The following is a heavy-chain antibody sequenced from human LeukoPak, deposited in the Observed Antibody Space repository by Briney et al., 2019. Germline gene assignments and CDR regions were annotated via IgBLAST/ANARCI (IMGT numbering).Heavy chain of an antibody. CDR3: ARDRDSGSYWDYYYYGMDV. D-gene: IGHD1-26*01. Sequence: PSETLSLTCTVSGGSTSSGDYYWSWIRQPPGKGLEWIGYIYYSGSTYYNPSLKSRVTISVDTSKNQLSLKLSSVTAADTAVYYCARDRDSGSYWDYYYYGMDVWGQGTTVTVSS. V-gene: IGHV4-30-4*01. J-gene: IGHJ6*02. CDR1: GGSTSSGDYY. CDR2: IYYSGST.